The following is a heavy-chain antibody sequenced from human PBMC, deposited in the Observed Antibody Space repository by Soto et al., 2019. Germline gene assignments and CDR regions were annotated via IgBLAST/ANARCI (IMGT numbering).Heavy chain of an antibody. D-gene: IGHD2-15*01. CDR3: ASSHLGYCSGGSCYGYYYYYYGMDV. J-gene: IGHJ6*02. CDR2: IIPIFGTA. CDR1: GVTFSSYA. Sequence: GASVKVSCKASGVTFSSYAISWVRQAPGQGLEWMGGIIPIFGTANYAQKFQGRVTITADESTSTAYMELSSLRSEDTAVYYCASSHLGYCSGGSCYGYYYYYYGMDVWGQGTTVTVSS. V-gene: IGHV1-69*13.